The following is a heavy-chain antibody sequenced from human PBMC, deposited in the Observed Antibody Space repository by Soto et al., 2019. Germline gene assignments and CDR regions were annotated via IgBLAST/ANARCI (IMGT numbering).Heavy chain of an antibody. V-gene: IGHV1-18*01. Sequence: ASVKVSCKASGYTFTSYGISWVRQAPGQGLEWMGWISAYNGNTNYAQKLQGRVTMTTDNSTSTAYMGLRSLRSDDTAVYYCARDPSAHYYDSSGYHDYWGQGTLVTVSS. CDR3: ARDPSAHYYDSSGYHDY. CDR1: GYTFTSYG. J-gene: IGHJ4*02. CDR2: ISAYNGNT. D-gene: IGHD3-22*01.